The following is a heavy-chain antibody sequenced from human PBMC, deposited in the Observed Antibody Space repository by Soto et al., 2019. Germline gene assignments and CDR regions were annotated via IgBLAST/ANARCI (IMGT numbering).Heavy chain of an antibody. V-gene: IGHV1-69*13. CDR3: ARGNLWIYPGGGPDYYYYGMDV. J-gene: IGHJ6*02. D-gene: IGHD1-7*01. Sequence: SVKVSCKASGGTFSSYAISWVRQAPGQGLEWMGGIIPIFGTANYAQKFQGRVTITADESTSTAYMELSSLRSEDTAVYYCARGNLWIYPGGGPDYYYYGMDVWGQGTTVTVSS. CDR2: IIPIFGTA. CDR1: GGTFSSYA.